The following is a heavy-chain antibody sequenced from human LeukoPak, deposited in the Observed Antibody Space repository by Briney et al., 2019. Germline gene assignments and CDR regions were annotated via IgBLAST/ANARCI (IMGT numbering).Heavy chain of an antibody. V-gene: IGHV3-23*01. D-gene: IGHD6-19*01. CDR3: AKDQGVGYSSGWYNY. J-gene: IGHJ4*02. Sequence: PGGSLRLSCAASGFTFSSYAMSWVRQAPGKGLEWVSAISGSGGSTYYADSVKGRFTISRDNSKNTLYLQMNSLRAEDTAVYYCAKDQGVGYSSGWYNYWGQGTLVTVSS. CDR2: ISGSGGST. CDR1: GFTFSSYA.